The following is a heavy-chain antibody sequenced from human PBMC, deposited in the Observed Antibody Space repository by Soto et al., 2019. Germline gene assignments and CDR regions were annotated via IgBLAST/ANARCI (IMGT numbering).Heavy chain of an antibody. V-gene: IGHV4-59*01. Sequence: SETLSLTCTVSSGSIINNYWSWIRQPPGKGLEWIGYIYYSGSTNYNPSLKSRVTISVDTSKNQFSLKLSSVTAADTAVYYCARRWVGYSSTSNWFDPWGQGTLVTVSS. CDR2: IYYSGST. J-gene: IGHJ5*02. CDR3: ARRWVGYSSTSNWFDP. D-gene: IGHD6-19*01. CDR1: SGSIINNY.